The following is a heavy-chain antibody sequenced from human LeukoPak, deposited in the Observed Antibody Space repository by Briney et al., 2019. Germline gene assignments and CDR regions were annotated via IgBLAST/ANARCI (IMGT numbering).Heavy chain of an antibody. CDR2: ISAYNGNT. J-gene: IGHJ4*02. CDR1: GYTFTSYG. D-gene: IGHD2-2*01. V-gene: IGHV1-18*01. Sequence: ASVKVSCKASGYTFTSYGISWVRQAPGQGLEWMGWISAYNGNTNYAQKLQGRVTMTTDTSTSTAYMELRSLRSDDTAVYYCARGSGGLGYCSSTSCLTVDYWGQGTLVTVSS. CDR3: ARGSGGLGYCSSTSCLTVDY.